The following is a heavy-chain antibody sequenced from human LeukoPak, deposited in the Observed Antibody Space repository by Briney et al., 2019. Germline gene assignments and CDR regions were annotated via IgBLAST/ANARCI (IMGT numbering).Heavy chain of an antibody. CDR3: ARGIGIAVAGTSYNWFDP. CDR1: GGSFSGYY. V-gene: IGHV4-34*01. J-gene: IGHJ5*02. CDR2: INHSGST. D-gene: IGHD6-19*01. Sequence: PSETLSLTCAVYGGSFSGYYWSWIRQPPGKGLEWMGEINHSGSTNYNPSLKSRVTISVDTSKNQFSLKLSSVTVADTAVYYCARGIGIAVAGTSYNWFDPWGQGTLATVSS.